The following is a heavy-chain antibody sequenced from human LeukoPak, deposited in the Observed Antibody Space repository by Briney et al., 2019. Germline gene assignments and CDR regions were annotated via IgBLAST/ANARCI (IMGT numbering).Heavy chain of an antibody. CDR2: IYTSGST. CDR3: ARYDSSGYYYRDTFDY. V-gene: IGHV4-4*09. CDR1: GGSISSYY. Sequence: SETLSLTCTVSGGSISSYYWSWIRQPPGKGLEWIGYIYTSGSTNYNLSLKSRVTISVDTSKNQFSLKLSSVTAADTAVYYCARYDSSGYYYRDTFDYWGQGTLVTVSS. J-gene: IGHJ4*02. D-gene: IGHD3-22*01.